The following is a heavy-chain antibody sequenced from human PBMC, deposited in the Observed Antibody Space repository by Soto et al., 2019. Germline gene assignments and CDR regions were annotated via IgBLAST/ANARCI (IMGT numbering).Heavy chain of an antibody. CDR3: ARHSLALRKNNWFDP. D-gene: IGHD3-3*02. CDR1: GDSLISSDFY. V-gene: IGHV4-39*01. J-gene: IGHJ5*02. Sequence: SETLSLTCTVSGDSLISSDFYWGWVRQPPGKGLEWIGSIFYLGSSYYNPSLKSRVTMSVDTSKNQFSLRLRSVTAADTALYFCARHSLALRKNNWFDPWGQGIMVTVSS. CDR2: IFYLGSS.